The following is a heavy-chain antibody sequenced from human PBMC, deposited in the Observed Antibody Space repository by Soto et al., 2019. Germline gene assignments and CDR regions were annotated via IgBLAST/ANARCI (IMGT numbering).Heavy chain of an antibody. V-gene: IGHV4-31*03. Sequence: QVQLQESGPGLVKPSQTLSLTCTVSGGSISSGGYYWSWIRQHPGKGLEWIGYIYYSGSTYYNPCLTSRVTVSVDTSKNQFSRKLSSVTAAATAVYYCARGGGQAYCSGGSCYLGYWGQGTLVTVSS. CDR1: GGSISSGGYY. D-gene: IGHD2-15*01. J-gene: IGHJ4*02. CDR3: ARGGGQAYCSGGSCYLGY. CDR2: IYYSGST.